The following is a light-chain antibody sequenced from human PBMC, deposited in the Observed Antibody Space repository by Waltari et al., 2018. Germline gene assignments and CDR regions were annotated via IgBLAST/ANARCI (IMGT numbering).Light chain of an antibody. V-gene: IGLV1-44*01. CDR3: ATWDNGLNGVV. CDR1: RSNLGSNT. J-gene: IGLJ2*01. Sequence: QSVLTQPPSASGTPGQRITVSCSGSRSNLGSNTVNWYQQLPGTAPKLLISKNNRRPAGVPDPFSGSKSGTAASLAISGLQSEDEADYFCATWDNGLNGVVFGGGSKVTVL. CDR2: KNN.